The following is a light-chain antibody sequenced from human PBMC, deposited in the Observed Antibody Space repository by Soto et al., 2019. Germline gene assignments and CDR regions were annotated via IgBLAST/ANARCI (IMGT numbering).Light chain of an antibody. CDR3: QQFRNWPWT. J-gene: IGKJ1*01. CDR1: QSINTY. V-gene: IGKV3-11*01. CDR2: DAS. Sequence: ENVLTQSPATLSLSPGEGATLSCRASQSINTYLAWYQQKPGQAPRLLIYDASKRATGIPARFSGSGSGTNFTLTISSLEPEDFAVYYCQQFRNWPWTFGQGTKVEVK.